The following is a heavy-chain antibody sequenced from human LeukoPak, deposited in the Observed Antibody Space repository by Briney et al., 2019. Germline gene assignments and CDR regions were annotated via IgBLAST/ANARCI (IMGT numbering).Heavy chain of an antibody. CDR3: AREFYYDSSGGFDY. D-gene: IGHD3-22*01. CDR2: IYSGGST. Sequence: PGGSLRLSCAASGFTVSSNYMSWVRQASGKGLEWVSVIYSGGSTYYADSVKGRFTISRDNSKNTLYLQMNSLRAEDTAVYYCAREFYYDSSGGFDYWGQGTLVTVSS. CDR1: GFTVSSNY. V-gene: IGHV3-53*01. J-gene: IGHJ4*02.